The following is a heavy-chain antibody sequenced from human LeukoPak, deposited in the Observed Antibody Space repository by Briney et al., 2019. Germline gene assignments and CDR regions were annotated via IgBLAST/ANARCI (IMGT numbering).Heavy chain of an antibody. CDR2: ISGSGGST. Sequence: GGSLRLSCAASGFTFSSYNMNWVRQAPGKGLEWVSVISGSGGSTYYADSVKGRITISRDNSKNTLYLQMNSLRVEDTAVYYCAKRPAASVCVGCHYWGQGTLVTVSS. CDR3: AKRPAASVCVGCHY. J-gene: IGHJ4*02. D-gene: IGHD2-2*01. V-gene: IGHV3-23*01. CDR1: GFTFSSYN.